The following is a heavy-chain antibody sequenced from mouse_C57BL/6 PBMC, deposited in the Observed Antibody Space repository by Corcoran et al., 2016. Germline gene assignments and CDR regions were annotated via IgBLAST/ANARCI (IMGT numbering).Heavy chain of an antibody. CDR3: ARGYYYGSSYHYAMDY. D-gene: IGHD1-1*01. CDR2: ISYDGSN. J-gene: IGHJ4*01. V-gene: IGHV3-6*01. CDR1: GYSITSGYY. Sequence: DVQLQESGPGLVKPSQSLSLTCSVTGYSITSGYYWNWIRQFPGNKLEWMGYISYDGSNNYNPSLKNRISITRDTSKNQFFLKLNSVTTEDTATYYCARGYYYGSSYHYAMDYGGQGTSVTVSS.